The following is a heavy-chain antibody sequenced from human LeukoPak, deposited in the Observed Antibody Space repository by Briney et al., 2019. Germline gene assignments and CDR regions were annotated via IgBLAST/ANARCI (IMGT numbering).Heavy chain of an antibody. CDR1: GYTFTSYG. Sequence: ASVKVSCKASGYTFTSYGISGVRQAPGQGLEWMGWINSYNGNTNYAQKLQGRVTMTTDTSTSTAYMELRRLRFDDTGVYYCARASKMYSSRWYPSHYYYYYGMDVWGQGTTVTVSS. CDR2: INSYNGNT. V-gene: IGHV1-18*01. CDR3: ARASKMYSSRWYPSHYYYYYGMDV. D-gene: IGHD6-13*01. J-gene: IGHJ6*02.